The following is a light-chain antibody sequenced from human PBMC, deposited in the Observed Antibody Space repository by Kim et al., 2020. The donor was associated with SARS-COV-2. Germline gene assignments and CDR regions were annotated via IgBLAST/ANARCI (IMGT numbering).Light chain of an antibody. CDR1: QSVSSSY. V-gene: IGKV3-20*01. CDR2: GAS. CDR3: QQYGSSPRFT. Sequence: PGERATLSGRASQSVSSSYLAWYQQKPGQAPRLLIYGASSRATGIPDRFSGSGSGTDFTLTISRLEPEDFAVYYCQQYGSSPRFTFGPGTKVDIK. J-gene: IGKJ3*01.